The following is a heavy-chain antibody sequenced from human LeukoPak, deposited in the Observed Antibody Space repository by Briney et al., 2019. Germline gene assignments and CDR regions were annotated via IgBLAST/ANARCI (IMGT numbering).Heavy chain of an antibody. CDR1: GFTSSTYW. J-gene: IGHJ4*02. CDR2: IKQDGSEK. V-gene: IGHV3-7*01. CDR3: ARDYYGSGSHDY. Sequence: GGSLRLSCAASGFTSSTYWMSWVRQAPGKGLEWVGNIKQDGSEKYYVDTVKGRFTISRDNAKNSLYLQMISLRAEDTAIYYCARDYYGSGSHDYWGQGTLVTVSS. D-gene: IGHD3-10*01.